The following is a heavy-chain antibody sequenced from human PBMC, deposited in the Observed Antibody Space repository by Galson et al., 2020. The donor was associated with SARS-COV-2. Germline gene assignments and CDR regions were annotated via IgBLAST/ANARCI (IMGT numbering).Heavy chain of an antibody. CDR3: ARLNDDYYYYYGMDV. V-gene: IGHV4-39*01. J-gene: IGHJ6*02. Sequence: SETLSLTCTVSGGSITSSSYYWGWIRQPPGKGREWTGSLYSSGSTYYNPSLNSRVTISVDTSKNQFSLKLRSVTAADTAVYYCARLNDDYYYYYGMDVWGQGTTVTVSS. D-gene: IGHD2-8*01. CDR2: LYSSGST. CDR1: GGSITSSSYY.